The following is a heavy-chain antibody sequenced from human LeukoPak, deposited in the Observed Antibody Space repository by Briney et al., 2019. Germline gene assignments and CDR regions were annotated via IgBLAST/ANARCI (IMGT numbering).Heavy chain of an antibody. J-gene: IGHJ4*02. CDR2: ISYDGSNK. CDR1: GFTFSSYG. V-gene: IGHV3-30*03. Sequence: PGGSLRLSCAASGFTFSSYGMHWVRQAPGKGLEWVAVISYDGSNKYYADSVKGRFTISRDNAKNSLYLQMNSLRAEDTAVYYCARGSAGYWGQGTLVTVSS. CDR3: ARGSAGY.